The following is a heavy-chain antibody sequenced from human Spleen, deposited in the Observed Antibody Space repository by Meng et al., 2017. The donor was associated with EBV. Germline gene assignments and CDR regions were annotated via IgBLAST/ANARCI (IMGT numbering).Heavy chain of an antibody. V-gene: IGHV4-39*01. Sequence: HLQGQESGPGLVKPSETLSRTCTVSGGAICSSSFYGGWIRQPPGKGLEWIGNIYNTGTTNYNPSLKSRVSISVDTSKHQLSLKMTSVTAADTAVYYCARLDTYCGGECFPFDNWGQGNLVTVSS. CDR3: ARLDTYCGGECFPFDN. D-gene: IGHD2-21*01. CDR1: GGAICSSSFY. CDR2: IYNTGTT. J-gene: IGHJ4*02.